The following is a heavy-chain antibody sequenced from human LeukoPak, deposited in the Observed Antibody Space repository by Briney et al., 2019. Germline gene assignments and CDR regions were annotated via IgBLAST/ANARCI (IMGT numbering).Heavy chain of an antibody. CDR1: GGSFSDYY. CDR2: INHSGST. CDR3: ARGGMAYYYGSASEDV. J-gene: IGHJ6*02. Sequence: SETLSLTCAVYGGSFSDYYWNWIRQPPGKGLEWIGEINHSGSTNYNPSLKSRTTISIDTSRNQFSLKLRSVTAADTAVYYCARGGMAYYYGSASEDVWAQGTTVTVSS. D-gene: IGHD3-10*01. V-gene: IGHV4-34*01.